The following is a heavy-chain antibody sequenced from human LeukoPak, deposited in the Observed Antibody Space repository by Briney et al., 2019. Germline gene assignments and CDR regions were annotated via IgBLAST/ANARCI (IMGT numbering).Heavy chain of an antibody. CDR2: IRSSGRDI. V-gene: IGHV3-21*01. CDR1: GFTLSSYS. J-gene: IGHJ4*02. Sequence: GGSLRLSCEVSGFTLSSYSMSWVRQAPGKGLEWVSSIRSSGRDIFYADSVRGRFTIARDDAKNSLYLQMNSLRAEDTAVYYCARSTWNSFDYWGQGTLVTVSS. CDR3: ARSTWNSFDY. D-gene: IGHD1-7*01.